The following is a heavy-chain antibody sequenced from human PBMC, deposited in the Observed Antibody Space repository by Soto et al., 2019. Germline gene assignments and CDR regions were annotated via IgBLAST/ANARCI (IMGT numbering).Heavy chain of an antibody. Sequence: QVQLQESGPGLVKPSGTLSLTCAVSGDSISSSNWWSWVRQPPGKGLEWIGEIYHSGNTNYNPSLTGRFPISVDKSKYQFSLKLPSVTAADTAVYYCARLDGFGYWGQGTLVTVSS. V-gene: IGHV4-4*02. CDR3: ARLDGFGY. CDR2: IYHSGNT. J-gene: IGHJ4*02. D-gene: IGHD1-1*01. CDR1: GDSISSSNW.